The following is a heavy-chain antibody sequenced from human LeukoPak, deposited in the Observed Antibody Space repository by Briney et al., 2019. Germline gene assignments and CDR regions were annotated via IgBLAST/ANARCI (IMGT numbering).Heavy chain of an antibody. CDR2: IKQDGSER. V-gene: IGHV3-7*01. CDR1: GFTFSNYW. D-gene: IGHD5-24*01. CDR3: ARVVASGGYNYGAFDI. J-gene: IGHJ3*02. Sequence: GGSLRLSCVASGFTFSNYWMSWVRQAPGKGLEWVANIKQDGSERSYVDSVKGRFTISRDNAKNSLYLQMNSLRAEDTAVYYCARVVASGGYNYGAFDIWGQGTMVTVSS.